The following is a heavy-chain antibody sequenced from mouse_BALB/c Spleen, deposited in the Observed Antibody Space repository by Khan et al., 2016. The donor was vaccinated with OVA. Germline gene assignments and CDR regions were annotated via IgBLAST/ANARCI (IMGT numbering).Heavy chain of an antibody. CDR3: AMQDCGGSSLND. J-gene: IGHJ4*01. V-gene: IGHV3-2*02. CDR2: ISYSGAT. D-gene: IGHD1-2*01. Sequence: EVQLQESGPGLVKPSQSLSLTCTVTGYSITSNYAWSWIRQFPGNKLEWLGYISYSGATNYNPSLKSQITVTRDTSSNQFFLQLNSVTTEDTATYDCAMQDCGGSSLNDWGQGTSVSVSS. CDR1: GYSITSNYA.